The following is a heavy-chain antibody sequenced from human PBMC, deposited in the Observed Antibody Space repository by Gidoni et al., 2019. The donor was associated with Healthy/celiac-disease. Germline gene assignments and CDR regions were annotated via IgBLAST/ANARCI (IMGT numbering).Heavy chain of an antibody. J-gene: IGHJ4*02. CDR2: IKSKTDGGTT. CDR1: GFTFSNAW. V-gene: IGHV3-15*01. Sequence: EVQLVESGGGLVKPGGSLSLSCAASGFTFSNAWMSWVRQAPGKGLEWVGRIKSKTDGGTTDYAAPVKGRFTISRDDSKNTLYLQMNSLKTEDTAVYYCTTDRWDRAGFDYWGQGTLVTVSS. D-gene: IGHD1-26*01. CDR3: TTDRWDRAGFDY.